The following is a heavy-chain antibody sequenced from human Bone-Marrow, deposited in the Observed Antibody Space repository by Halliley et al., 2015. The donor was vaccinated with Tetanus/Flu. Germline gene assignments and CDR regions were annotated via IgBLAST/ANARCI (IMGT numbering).Heavy chain of an antibody. CDR3: ARHAEGENYYYGVDV. J-gene: IGHJ6*02. CDR2: IYYSGST. V-gene: IGHV4-39*01. CDR1: GGSIKSSGHY. Sequence: LSLTCKVSGGSIKSSGHYWGWIRQPPGKGLEHIGSIYYSGSTYYNPSLKSRITMSVDTSKNQFSLKLRSVTAADTALYYCARHAEGENYYYGVDVWGQGTTVTVSS. D-gene: IGHD3-10*01.